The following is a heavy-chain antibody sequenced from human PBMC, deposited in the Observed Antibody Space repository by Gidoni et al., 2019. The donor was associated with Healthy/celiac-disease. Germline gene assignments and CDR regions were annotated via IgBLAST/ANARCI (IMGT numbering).Heavy chain of an antibody. V-gene: IGHV3-66*01. CDR3: ARSIQPRGYQYYYMDV. D-gene: IGHD5-18*01. Sequence: TISRDNSKNTLYLQMNSLRAEDTAVYYCARSIQPRGYQYYYMDVWGKGTTVTVSS. J-gene: IGHJ6*03.